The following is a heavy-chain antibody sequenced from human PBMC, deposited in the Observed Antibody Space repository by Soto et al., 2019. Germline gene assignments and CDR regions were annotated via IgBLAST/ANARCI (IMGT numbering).Heavy chain of an antibody. Sequence: QVQLQESGPGLVKPSETLSLTCTVSGGSISSYYWSWIRQPPGKGLEWIGSIYYSGSTNYNPSLKSRATISVDTSKNQFSLKLSSVTAADTAVYYCARYCSGGSCSSGGGYYYGMDVWGQGTTVTVSS. J-gene: IGHJ6*02. CDR2: IYYSGST. CDR1: GGSISSYY. CDR3: ARYCSGGSCSSGGGYYYGMDV. D-gene: IGHD2-15*01. V-gene: IGHV4-59*01.